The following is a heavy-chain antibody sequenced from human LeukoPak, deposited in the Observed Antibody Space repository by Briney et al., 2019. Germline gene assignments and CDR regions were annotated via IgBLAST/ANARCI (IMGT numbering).Heavy chain of an antibody. CDR3: ARGGGPLRYFDWLSQGSYYDGMDV. D-gene: IGHD3-9*01. V-gene: IGHV4-34*01. CDR2: INHSGST. CDR1: GGSFSGYY. Sequence: SETLSLTCAVYGGSFSGYYWSWIRQPPGKGLEWIGEINHSGSTNYNPSLKSRVTISVDTSKNQFSLKLSSVTAADTAVYYCARGGGPLRYFDWLSQGSYYDGMDVWGQGTTVTVSS. J-gene: IGHJ6*02.